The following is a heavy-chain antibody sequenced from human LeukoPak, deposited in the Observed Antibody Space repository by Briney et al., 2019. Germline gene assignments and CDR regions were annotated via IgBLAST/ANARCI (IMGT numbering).Heavy chain of an antibody. Sequence: PGGSLRLSCAAPGFTFSSYAMHWVRQAPGKGLEYVSAISSNGGSTYYANSVKGRFTISRDNSKNTLYLQMGSLRAEDMAVYYCAANFDYWGQGTLVTVSS. CDR2: ISSNGGST. J-gene: IGHJ4*02. CDR3: AANFDY. V-gene: IGHV3-64*01. CDR1: GFTFSSYA.